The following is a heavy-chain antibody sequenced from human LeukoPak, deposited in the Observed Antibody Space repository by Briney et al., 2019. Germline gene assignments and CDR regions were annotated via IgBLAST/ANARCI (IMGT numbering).Heavy chain of an antibody. D-gene: IGHD5-12*01. V-gene: IGHV3-20*04. Sequence: RTGGSLRLSRAASGFTFDDYGMSWVRQAPGKGLEWVSGINWNGGSTGYADSVKGRFTISRDNAKNSLYLQMNSLRAEDTALYYCARGSGYSGYDEVFDYWGQGTLVTVSS. CDR1: GFTFDDYG. CDR3: ARGSGYSGYDEVFDY. J-gene: IGHJ4*02. CDR2: INWNGGST.